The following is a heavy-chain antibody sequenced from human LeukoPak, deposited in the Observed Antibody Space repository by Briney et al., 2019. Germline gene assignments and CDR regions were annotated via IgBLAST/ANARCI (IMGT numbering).Heavy chain of an antibody. D-gene: IGHD1-26*01. Sequence: SETLSLTCTVSGGSISSYYWSWIRQPPGKGLEWIGYIYYSGSTNYNPSLKSRVTISVDTSKNQFSLKLSSVTAADTAVYYCASPRLYSGSYYSFGYWGQGTLVTVSS. J-gene: IGHJ4*02. CDR3: ASPRLYSGSYYSFGY. CDR2: IYYSGST. CDR1: GGSISSYY. V-gene: IGHV4-59*12.